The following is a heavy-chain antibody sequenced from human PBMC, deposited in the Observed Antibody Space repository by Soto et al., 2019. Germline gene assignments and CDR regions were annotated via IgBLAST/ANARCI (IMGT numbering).Heavy chain of an antibody. CDR2: IYTSGST. Sequence: ASETLSLTCTVSCGSISSYYWSWIRQPAGKGLEWIGRIYTSGSTNYNPSLKSRVTMSVDTSKNQFSLKLSSVTAADTAVYYCARACSSNSCYDVFDYWGQGTLVTV. CDR3: ARACSSNSCYDVFDY. V-gene: IGHV4-4*07. J-gene: IGHJ4*02. D-gene: IGHD2-2*01. CDR1: CGSISSYY.